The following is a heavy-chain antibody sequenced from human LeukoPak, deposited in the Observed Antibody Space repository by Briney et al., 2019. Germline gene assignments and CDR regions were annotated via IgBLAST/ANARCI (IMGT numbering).Heavy chain of an antibody. CDR2: IHYTGST. CDR1: GGSLSNYY. V-gene: IGHV4-39*01. D-gene: IGHD1-26*01. CDR3: ARLSGSYPETVY. Sequence: SETLSLTCTVSGGSLSNYYWSWIRQPPGKGLGWIGSIHYTGSTYYNPSLKSRVTISVDTSKNQFSLKLSSVTAADTAVYYCARLSGSYPETVYWGQGTLVTVSS. J-gene: IGHJ4*02.